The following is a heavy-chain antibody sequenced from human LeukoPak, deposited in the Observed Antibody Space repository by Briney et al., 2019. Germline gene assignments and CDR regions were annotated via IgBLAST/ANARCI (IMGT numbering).Heavy chain of an antibody. CDR2: ISYDGSNK. Sequence: GGSLRLSCAASGFTFSSHGMHWVRQAPGKGLEWVAVISYDGSNKYYADSVKGRFTISRDNSKNTLYLQMNSLRAEDTAVYYCAKSAGGLDTAMDIALNYFDYWGQGTLVTVSS. D-gene: IGHD5-18*01. V-gene: IGHV3-30*18. CDR1: GFTFSSHG. J-gene: IGHJ4*02. CDR3: AKSAGGLDTAMDIALNYFDY.